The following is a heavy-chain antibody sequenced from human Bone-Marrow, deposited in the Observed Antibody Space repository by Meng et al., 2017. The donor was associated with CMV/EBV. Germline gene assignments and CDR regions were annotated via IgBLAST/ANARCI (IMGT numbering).Heavy chain of an antibody. V-gene: IGHV4-61*01. CDR3: AREPLYCSSTSCYNWFDP. Sequence: LSCTVLGGSVSSGSYYWSWIRQPPGKGLEWIGYIYYSGSTNYNPSLKSRVTISVDTSKNHFSLKLSSVPAADTAVYYCAREPLYCSSTSCYNWFDPWGQGTLVTVSS. J-gene: IGHJ5*02. D-gene: IGHD2-2*01. CDR2: IYYSGST. CDR1: GGSVSSGSYY.